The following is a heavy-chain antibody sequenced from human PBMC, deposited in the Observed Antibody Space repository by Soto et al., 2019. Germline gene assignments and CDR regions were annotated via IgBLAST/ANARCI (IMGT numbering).Heavy chain of an antibody. CDR3: AKETYSGPLDY. CDR1: GFTFSSYA. V-gene: IGHV3-30*04. J-gene: IGHJ4*02. Sequence: GGSLRLSCAASGFTFSSYAMHWVRQAPGKGLEWVAVISYDGSNKYYADSVKGRFTISRDNSKNALYLQMNSLRAEDTAVYYCAKETYSGPLDYWGQGTLVTVSS. D-gene: IGHD2-15*01. CDR2: ISYDGSNK.